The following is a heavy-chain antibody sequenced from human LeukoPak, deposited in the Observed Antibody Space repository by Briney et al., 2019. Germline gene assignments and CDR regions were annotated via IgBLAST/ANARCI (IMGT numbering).Heavy chain of an antibody. J-gene: IGHJ4*02. CDR3: ARDPDTAGSYYDY. V-gene: IGHV3-48*04. D-gene: IGHD3-10*01. CDR1: GFTFSGYS. CDR2: ISSSSGNI. Sequence: GGSLRLSCAASGFTFSGYSMNWVRQVPGKGLEWISYISSSSGNIFYADSVKGRFTISRDNAKNSLYLQMNSLRAEDTAMYYCARDPDTAGSYYDYWGQGALVTVSS.